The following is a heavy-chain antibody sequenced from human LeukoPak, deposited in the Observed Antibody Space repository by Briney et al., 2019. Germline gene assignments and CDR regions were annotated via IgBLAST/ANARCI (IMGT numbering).Heavy chain of an antibody. CDR2: INHSGST. Sequence: SETLSLTCAVYGGSFSGYYWSWIRQPPGKGLEWIGEINHSGSTNYNPSLKSRVTISVDTSKNQSSLKLSSVTAADTAVYYCASTAVAGTRGFDYWGQGTLVTVSS. CDR3: ASTAVAGTRGFDY. D-gene: IGHD6-19*01. J-gene: IGHJ4*02. CDR1: GGSFSGYY. V-gene: IGHV4-34*01.